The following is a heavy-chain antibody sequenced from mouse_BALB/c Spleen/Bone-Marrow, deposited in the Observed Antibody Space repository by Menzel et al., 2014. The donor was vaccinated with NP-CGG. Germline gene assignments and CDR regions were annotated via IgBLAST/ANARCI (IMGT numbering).Heavy chain of an antibody. CDR2: INSNGGST. Sequence: EVHLVESGGGLVQPGGSLKLSCAASGFTFSSYGMSWVRQTPDKRLELVASINSNGGSTYYPDSVKGRFTISRDNAKNTLSLQMSSLKSEDTAMCYCARGNYGNYVDYFDYWGQGTTLTVSS. V-gene: IGHV5-6-3*01. CDR3: ARGNYGNYVDYFDY. CDR1: GFTFSSYG. J-gene: IGHJ2*01. D-gene: IGHD2-1*01.